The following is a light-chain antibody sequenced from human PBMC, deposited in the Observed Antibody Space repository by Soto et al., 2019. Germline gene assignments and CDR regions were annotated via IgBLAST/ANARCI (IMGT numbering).Light chain of an antibody. J-gene: IGLJ1*01. Sequence: QSALTQPASVSGSPGQSITISCSGTSSDVGDYNFVSWYQQHPDKAPKLMIYDVTNRPPGVSNRFSGSKSGNTASLTISGLQAEDEADYYCSSYTSISTYVFGTGTKLTVL. CDR2: DVT. CDR1: SSDVGDYNF. CDR3: SSYTSISTYV. V-gene: IGLV2-14*01.